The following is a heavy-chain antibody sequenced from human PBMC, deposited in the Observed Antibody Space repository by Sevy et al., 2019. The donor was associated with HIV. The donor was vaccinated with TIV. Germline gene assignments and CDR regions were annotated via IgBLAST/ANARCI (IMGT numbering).Heavy chain of an antibody. V-gene: IGHV3-21*01. Sequence: GGSLRLSCAASGFTYSIYFINWVRQAPGKGLEWVSSISSGSSYIFYADSVKGRFTISRDNAKNSLYLHMNSLRAEDTAVYYCARGDYYGSLYYFDYWGPGTLVTVSS. D-gene: IGHD3-10*01. CDR2: ISSGSSYI. CDR1: GFTYSIYF. J-gene: IGHJ4*02. CDR3: ARGDYYGSLYYFDY.